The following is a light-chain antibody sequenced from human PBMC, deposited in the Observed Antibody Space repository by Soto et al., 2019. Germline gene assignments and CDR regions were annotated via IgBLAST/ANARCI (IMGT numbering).Light chain of an antibody. CDR3: SSYAGSNNYV. CDR2: EVS. CDR1: SSDVGGNNF. V-gene: IGLV2-8*01. Sequence: QSALIQPPSASGSPGQSVTISCTGTSSDVGGNNFVSWYQQYPGKAPKLMIYEVSKRPSGVPDRFSGSKSGNTASLTVSWLQAEDEADYYCSSYAGSNNYVFGTGTKVTVL. J-gene: IGLJ1*01.